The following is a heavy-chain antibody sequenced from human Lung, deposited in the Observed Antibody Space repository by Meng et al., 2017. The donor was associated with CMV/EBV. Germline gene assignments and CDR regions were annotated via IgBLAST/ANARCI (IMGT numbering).Heavy chain of an antibody. Sequence: GGSLRLSCATSGFTFDDYGMSWVRQVPGKGPEWVSGIRWNGETTAYADSVRGRFTISRDNAKKSLHLQMNSLRAEDTALYYCARAVGPTIVDALDIWGQGTLVTVSS. CDR1: GFTFDDYG. CDR3: ARAVGPTIVDALDI. V-gene: IGHV3-20*04. J-gene: IGHJ3*02. D-gene: IGHD1-26*01. CDR2: IRWNGETT.